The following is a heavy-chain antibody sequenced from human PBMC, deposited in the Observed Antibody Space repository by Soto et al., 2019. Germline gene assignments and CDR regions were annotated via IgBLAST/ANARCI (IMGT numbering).Heavy chain of an antibody. Sequence: QVQLVQSGAEVRKPGSSLRVSCKSSGATFSTTGISWVRQAPGQGLEWMGGIIPLFGTPKYARKCQGRVSSTEDESTNTVYMELNSLRPDDAAVYYCARASPVICGGDPCYRLDSSFDSWGQGSLVIVSS. CDR1: GATFSTTG. J-gene: IGHJ5*01. CDR3: ARASPVICGGDPCYRLDSSFDS. V-gene: IGHV1-69*01. CDR2: IIPLFGTP. D-gene: IGHD2-21*02.